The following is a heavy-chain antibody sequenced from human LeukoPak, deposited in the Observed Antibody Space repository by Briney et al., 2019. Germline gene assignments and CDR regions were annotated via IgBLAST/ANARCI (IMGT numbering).Heavy chain of an antibody. CDR3: AIDSSGYDHFDY. V-gene: IGHV1-69*01. J-gene: IGHJ4*02. D-gene: IGHD5-12*01. Sequence: GASVKVSCKASGGTFSSYAISWVRQAPGQGLEWMGGIIPIFGTANYAQKFQGRVTITADESTSTAYMELSSLRSDDTAVYYCAIDSSGYDHFDYWGQGTLVTVSS. CDR2: IIPIFGTA. CDR1: GGTFSSYA.